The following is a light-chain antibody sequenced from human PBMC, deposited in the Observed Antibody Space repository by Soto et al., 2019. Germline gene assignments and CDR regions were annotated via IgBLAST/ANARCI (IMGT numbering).Light chain of an antibody. V-gene: IGKV3-15*01. CDR1: QSVGNN. J-gene: IGKJ1*01. Sequence: EIVMTQSPATLSVSAGKRTTLSCSASQSVGNNLAWYQQKPGQAPRLLIYGAYTRATGIPARFSGSGSGKDFTLNIRSLQSEDIAVSHCQHYNFWPPKTLGQGTKVDIK. CDR2: GAY. CDR3: QHYNFWPPKT.